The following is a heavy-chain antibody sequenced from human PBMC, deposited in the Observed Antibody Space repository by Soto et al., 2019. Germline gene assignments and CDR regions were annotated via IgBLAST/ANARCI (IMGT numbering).Heavy chain of an antibody. V-gene: IGHV1-18*04. J-gene: IGHJ5*02. CDR2: IKPDNGNT. CDR3: ATPYDSGFDP. D-gene: IGHD5-12*01. CDR1: GYPFSKYG. Sequence: QLQLVQSGGEVKKPGASVRVSCEAYGYPFSKYGISWIRQAPGQGLEWMGWIKPDNGNTDYAQKFQGRVTMTTDTSSNTAYMELRSLRSYDPAVYYCATPYDSGFDPWGQGTLVSVSS.